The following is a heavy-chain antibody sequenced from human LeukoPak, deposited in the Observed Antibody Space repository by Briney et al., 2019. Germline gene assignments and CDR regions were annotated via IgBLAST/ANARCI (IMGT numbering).Heavy chain of an antibody. V-gene: IGHV4-4*02. D-gene: IGHD6-6*01. CDR2: IYHSGST. J-gene: IGHJ4*02. CDR3: ARREAARPFFDY. CDR1: GGSISSSNW. Sequence: PSETLSLTCTVSGGSISSSNWWSWVRQPPGKGLEWIGEIYHSGSTNYNPSLKSRVTISVDKSKNQFSLKLSSVTAADTAVYYCARREAARPFFDYWGQGTLVTVSS.